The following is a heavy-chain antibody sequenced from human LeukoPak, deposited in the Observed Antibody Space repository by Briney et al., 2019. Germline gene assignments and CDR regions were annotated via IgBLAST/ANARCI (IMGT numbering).Heavy chain of an antibody. D-gene: IGHD5-24*01. J-gene: IGHJ4*02. CDR1: GYTLTELS. Sequence: ASVKVSCKVSGYTLTELSMHWVRQAPGQGLEWMGWINPNSGGTNYAQKFQGRVTMTRDTSISTAYMELSRLRSDDTAVYYCAREGGDGYNLHYWGQGTLVTVSS. V-gene: IGHV1-2*02. CDR2: INPNSGGT. CDR3: AREGGDGYNLHY.